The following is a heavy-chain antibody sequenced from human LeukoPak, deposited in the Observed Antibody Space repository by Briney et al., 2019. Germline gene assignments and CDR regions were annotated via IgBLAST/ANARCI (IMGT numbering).Heavy chain of an antibody. Sequence: PGGSLRLSCAASGFNFANHAMSWVRQTPGKGLERVSAISGGGDITYYADSVKGRFTISRDNSKDTLFLQMHSLRPGDTAVYYCVREDTPATANYWGQGTLVTISS. CDR3: VREDTPATANY. J-gene: IGHJ4*02. V-gene: IGHV3-23*01. D-gene: IGHD2-21*02. CDR1: GFNFANHA. CDR2: ISGGGDIT.